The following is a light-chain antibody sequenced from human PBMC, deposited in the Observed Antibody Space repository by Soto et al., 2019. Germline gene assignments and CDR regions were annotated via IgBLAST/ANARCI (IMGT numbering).Light chain of an antibody. Sequence: QSVLTQPPSVSAAPGQRVTISCSGDSSTVRENDVAWLRHPPGTTPELLIYDNSKRPSRIPNRFSGSNSGTSVTLGIRGLQPGDEADYYCGTWDSSVNDVVFGGGTKLTVL. J-gene: IGLJ3*02. CDR2: DNS. V-gene: IGLV1-51*01. CDR1: SSTVREND. CDR3: GTWDSSVNDVV.